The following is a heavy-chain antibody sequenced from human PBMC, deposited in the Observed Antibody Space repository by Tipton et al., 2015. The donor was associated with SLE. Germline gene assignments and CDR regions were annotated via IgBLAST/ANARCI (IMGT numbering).Heavy chain of an antibody. CDR1: GASIKSYD. CDR3: VRRYGSGTYHPGL. CDR2: IYVSGTT. J-gene: IGHJ4*02. V-gene: IGHV4-4*07. D-gene: IGHD3-10*01. Sequence: TLSLTCTVSGASIKSYDWSWIRQSAGKGLEWIGRIYVSGTTNNNPSLKSRVTMSVDTAKNQFSLKLSSVTAADTAVYYCVRRYGSGTYHPGLWGQGTLVTVSS.